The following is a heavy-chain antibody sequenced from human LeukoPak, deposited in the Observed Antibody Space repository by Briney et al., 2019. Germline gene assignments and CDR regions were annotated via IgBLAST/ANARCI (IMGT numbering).Heavy chain of an antibody. CDR3: AKATQWLAFDY. D-gene: IGHD6-19*01. CDR1: GGSISSHF. Sequence: PETLFLTCTVSGGSISSHFWSWIRQSPGKRLEWIGNIYNSGTTNYNPSLNSRVTISVDTSRNQLSLQLTSVTAADTAVYYCAKATQWLAFDYWGRGTLVTVSS. J-gene: IGHJ4*02. CDR2: IYNSGTT. V-gene: IGHV4-59*11.